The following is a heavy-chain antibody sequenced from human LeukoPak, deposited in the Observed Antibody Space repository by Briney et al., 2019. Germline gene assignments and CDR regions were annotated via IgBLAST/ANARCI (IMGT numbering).Heavy chain of an antibody. CDR2: IFHSGST. J-gene: IGHJ4*02. CDR3: ARVPDGYNLYFDY. D-gene: IGHD5-24*01. Sequence: SETLSLTCAVSGYSISSGYYWGWIRQPPGKGLEWIGSIFHSGSTYYNPSLKSRVTISVDTSKNQFSLKLSSVTAADTAVYYCARVPDGYNLYFDYWGQGTLVTVSS. V-gene: IGHV4-38-2*01. CDR1: GYSISSGYY.